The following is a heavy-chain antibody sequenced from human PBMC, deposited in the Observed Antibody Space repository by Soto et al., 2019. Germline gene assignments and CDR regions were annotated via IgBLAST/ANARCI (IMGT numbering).Heavy chain of an antibody. V-gene: IGHV3-30-3*01. CDR1: GFTFSNYA. Sequence: QVQLVESGGGVVQPGRSLRLSCAASGFTFSNYAMYWVRQAPGKGLEWVAVISYDGNNKYYADSVKGRFTISRDNSKNTRYLQMNSLRAGDTAVYYCARAGCDGGTCYTLVGLRYGMDVWGQGTTVTVSS. CDR3: ARAGCDGGTCYTLVGLRYGMDV. J-gene: IGHJ6*02. D-gene: IGHD2-15*01. CDR2: ISYDGNNK.